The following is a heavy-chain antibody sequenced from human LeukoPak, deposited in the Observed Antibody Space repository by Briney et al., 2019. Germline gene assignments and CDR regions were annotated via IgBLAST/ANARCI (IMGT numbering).Heavy chain of an antibody. Sequence: GGSLRLSCAASGFTFSGYSMNWVRQAPGKGLEWVSHISSSSTIYYADSVKGRFTISRDNAKNSLYLQMNSLRAEDTAIYYCARDNLAAAGDDNFDIWGQGTMVTVSS. CDR3: ARDNLAAAGDDNFDI. V-gene: IGHV3-48*04. CDR2: ISSSSTI. J-gene: IGHJ3*02. D-gene: IGHD6-13*01. CDR1: GFTFSGYS.